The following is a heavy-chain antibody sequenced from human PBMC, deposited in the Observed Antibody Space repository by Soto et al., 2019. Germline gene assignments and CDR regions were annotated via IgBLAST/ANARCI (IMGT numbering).Heavy chain of an antibody. J-gene: IGHJ4*02. CDR3: AKDKVPVVVTAPFDY. D-gene: IGHD2-21*02. CDR2: ISYDGSNK. CDR1: GFTFSSYG. Sequence: GGSLRLSCAASGFTFSSYGMHWVRQAPGRGLEWVAVISYDGSNKYYADSVKGRFTISRDNSKNTLYLQMNSLRAEDTAVYYCAKDKVPVVVTAPFDYWGQGTLVTVSS. V-gene: IGHV3-30*18.